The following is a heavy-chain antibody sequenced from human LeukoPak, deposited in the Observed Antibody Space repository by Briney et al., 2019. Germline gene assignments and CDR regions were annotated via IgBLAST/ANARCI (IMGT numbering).Heavy chain of an antibody. CDR1: GFTVSSNY. Sequence: GGSLRLSCAASGFTVSSNYMSWVRQAPGKGLEWVSVIYSGGSTYYADSVKGRFTISRDNSKNTLYLQMNSLRAEDTAVYYCARDRRYFDWLWNGMDVWGQGTTVTASS. D-gene: IGHD3-9*01. J-gene: IGHJ6*02. CDR2: IYSGGST. V-gene: IGHV3-66*01. CDR3: ARDRRYFDWLWNGMDV.